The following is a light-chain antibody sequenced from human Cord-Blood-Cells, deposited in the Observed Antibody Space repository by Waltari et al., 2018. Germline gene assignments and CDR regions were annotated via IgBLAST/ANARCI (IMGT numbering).Light chain of an antibody. CDR2: EGS. Sequence: QSDLTQPASVSGSPGQSITIAITRTRSDVGGYNLVSWYQQPPGKAPKLIIYEGSKRPSGVSNRFSGSKSGNTASLTISGLQAEDEADYYCCSYAGSSTWVFGGGTKLTVL. J-gene: IGLJ3*02. CDR3: CSYAGSSTWV. V-gene: IGLV2-23*01. CDR1: RSDVGGYNL.